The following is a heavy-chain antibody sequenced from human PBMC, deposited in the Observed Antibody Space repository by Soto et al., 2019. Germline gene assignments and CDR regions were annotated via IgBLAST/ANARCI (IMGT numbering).Heavy chain of an antibody. Sequence: ASETLSLTCTVSGASITSSSYFWGWIRQPPGKGPEWIGNIHYRGSTYYNASLKSRVTISVDTSKNQFTLRLSSVTAADSAVYSCARGIGYYFDSWGQGTLVTVSS. CDR2: IHYRGST. J-gene: IGHJ4*02. CDR3: ARGIGYYFDS. V-gene: IGHV4-39*01. D-gene: IGHD5-12*01. CDR1: GASITSSSYF.